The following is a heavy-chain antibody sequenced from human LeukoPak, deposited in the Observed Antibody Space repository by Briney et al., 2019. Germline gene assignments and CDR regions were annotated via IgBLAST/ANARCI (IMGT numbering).Heavy chain of an antibody. D-gene: IGHD6-19*01. CDR1: GFTFSSYA. J-gene: IGHJ4*02. Sequence: GGSLRLSCAASGFTFSSYAMSWVRQAPGKGLKWVSAISGSGGSTYYADSVKGRFTISRDNSKNTLYLQMNSLRAEDTAVYYCAKARVKSAVAAPFDYWGQGTLVTVSS. CDR3: AKARVKSAVAAPFDY. CDR2: ISGSGGST. V-gene: IGHV3-23*01.